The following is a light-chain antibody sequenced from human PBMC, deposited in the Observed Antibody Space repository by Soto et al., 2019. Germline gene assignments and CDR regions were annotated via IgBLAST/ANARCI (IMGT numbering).Light chain of an antibody. V-gene: IGKV1-5*03. CDR2: KAS. CDR1: QSISTW. J-gene: IGKJ4*01. Sequence: DIQMTKSPSTLPASVGDRVTINGRSNQSISTWLAWYQQKPGKAPNLLIYKASRLETGVPYRFSGSGSGTEFTLTISFLKPDDFATYYCQQYNSYSPLTLGGGTKLDLK. CDR3: QQYNSYSPLT.